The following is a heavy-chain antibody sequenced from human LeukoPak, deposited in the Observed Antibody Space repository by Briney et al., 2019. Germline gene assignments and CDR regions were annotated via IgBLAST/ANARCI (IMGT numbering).Heavy chain of an antibody. CDR2: INHSGST. V-gene: IGHV4-34*01. Sequence: GSLRLSCAASGFTFSSYSMNWVRQAPGKGLEWIGEINHSGSTNYNPSLKSRVTISVDTSKNQFSLKVNSVTAADTAFYYCARAYSSSWYWNWFDPWGQGTLVTVSS. J-gene: IGHJ5*02. D-gene: IGHD6-13*01. CDR1: GFTFSSYS. CDR3: ARAYSSSWYWNWFDP.